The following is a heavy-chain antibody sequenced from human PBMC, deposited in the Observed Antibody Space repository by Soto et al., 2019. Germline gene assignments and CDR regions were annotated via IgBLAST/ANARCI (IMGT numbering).Heavy chain of an antibody. V-gene: IGHV3-48*03. J-gene: IGHJ6*02. CDR3: ARDCSLCKPYYYYYGMDV. CDR1: GFTLSSYE. D-gene: IGHD6-13*01. CDR2: ISSSGSTI. Sequence: SLRLSCAASGFTLSSYEMNWVRQAPGKGLEWVSYISSSGSTIYYADSVKGRFTISRDNAKNSLYLQMNSLRAEDTAVYYCARDCSLCKPYYYYYGMDVWGQGTTVTASS.